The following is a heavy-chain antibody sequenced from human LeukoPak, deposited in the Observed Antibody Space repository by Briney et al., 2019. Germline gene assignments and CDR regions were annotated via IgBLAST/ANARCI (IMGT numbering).Heavy chain of an antibody. Sequence: GGSLRLSCAASGLTSNTYAMSWVRQAPGKGLEWVSVISGGGGSTYYADSVKGRFTISRDNSKNMLYLQMNSLRAEDTAVYYCAKHLGVNYYYSIDVWGQGTTVTVSS. CDR2: ISGGGGST. D-gene: IGHD2-8*01. CDR3: AKHLGVNYYYSIDV. V-gene: IGHV3-23*01. J-gene: IGHJ6*02. CDR1: GLTSNTYA.